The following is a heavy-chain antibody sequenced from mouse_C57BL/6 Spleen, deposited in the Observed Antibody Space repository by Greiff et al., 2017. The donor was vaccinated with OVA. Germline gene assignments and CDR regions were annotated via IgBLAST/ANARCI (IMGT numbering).Heavy chain of an antibody. Sequence: QVQLKQPGAELVMPGASVKLSCKASGYTFTSYWMHWVKQRPGQGLEWIGEIDPSDSYTNYNQKFKGKSTLTVDKSSSTAYMQLSSLTSEDSAVYYCARGDYYGNLLYAMDYWGQGTSVTVSS. D-gene: IGHD2-1*01. V-gene: IGHV1-69*01. J-gene: IGHJ4*01. CDR1: GYTFTSYW. CDR2: IDPSDSYT. CDR3: ARGDYYGNLLYAMDY.